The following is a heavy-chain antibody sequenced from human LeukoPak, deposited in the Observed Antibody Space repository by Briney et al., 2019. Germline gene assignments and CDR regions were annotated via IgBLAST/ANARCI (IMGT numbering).Heavy chain of an antibody. D-gene: IGHD6-13*01. CDR2: IYYSGST. V-gene: IGHV4-61*01. CDR1: GGSTSSSYY. Sequence: PSETLSLTCTVSGGSTSSSYYWSWIRQPPGKGLEWIGYIYYSGSTNYNPSLKSRVTISVDTSKNQFSLKLSSVTAADTAVYYCARDAAAGLDYWGQGTLVTVSS. CDR3: ARDAAAGLDY. J-gene: IGHJ4*02.